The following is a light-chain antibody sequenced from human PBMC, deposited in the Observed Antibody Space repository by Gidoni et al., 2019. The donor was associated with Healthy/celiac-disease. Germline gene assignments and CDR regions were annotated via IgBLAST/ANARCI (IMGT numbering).Light chain of an antibody. J-gene: IGKJ1*01. V-gene: IGKV1-5*03. CDR3: PQYNSYWT. CDR2: NAS. Sequence: DIQMTQSPSTLSASVGDRVTITCRASQSISSWLAWYQQKPGKAPKLLIYNASSLEICVPSRFSVSGSGTEFTLTISCLQLYDFSTYYCPQYNSYWTFGQGTKVEI. CDR1: QSISSW.